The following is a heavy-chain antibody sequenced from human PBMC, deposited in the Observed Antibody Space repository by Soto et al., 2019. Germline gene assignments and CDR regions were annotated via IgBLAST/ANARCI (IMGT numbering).Heavy chain of an antibody. CDR1: GGPIRSYNW. J-gene: IGHJ6*02. Sequence: QVQLQESGPGLVEPAGTLSLTCAVSGGPIRSYNWWSWVRQPLGKGLEWIGEIHHDGGTNYNTSLKSRVTISVDNAKNHLSLNLNSVTAADAAIYYCARMPYSYYAMDVWGQGTTVTVSS. CDR3: ARMPYSYYAMDV. D-gene: IGHD2-2*01. V-gene: IGHV4-4*02. CDR2: IHHDGGT.